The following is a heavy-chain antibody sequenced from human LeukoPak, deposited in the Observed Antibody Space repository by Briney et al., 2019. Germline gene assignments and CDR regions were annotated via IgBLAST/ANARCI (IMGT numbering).Heavy chain of an antibody. CDR1: GFTFSSYW. D-gene: IGHD6-19*01. Sequence: GGSLRLSCAASGFTFSSYWMTWVRQAPGKGLEWVANIKQDGIEKYYVDSVKGRFTISRDDAKNSLYLQMNSLRAEDTAVYYCVRDNGGCGWFYWGQGTLVTVSS. V-gene: IGHV3-7*05. J-gene: IGHJ4*02. CDR3: VRDNGGCGWFY. CDR2: IKQDGIEK.